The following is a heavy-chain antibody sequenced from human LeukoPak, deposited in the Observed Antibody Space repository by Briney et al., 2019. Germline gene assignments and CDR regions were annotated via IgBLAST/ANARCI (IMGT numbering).Heavy chain of an antibody. D-gene: IGHD5-18*01. V-gene: IGHV3-30*02. J-gene: IGHJ4*02. CDR3: ANDVDTATFFDY. CDR2: IRYDGSNK. CDR1: GFTFSSYG. Sequence: HPGGSLRLSCAASGFTFSSYGMHWVRQAPGKGLEWVAFIRYDGSNKYYADSVKGRFTISRDNSKNTLYLQMNSLRAEDTAVYYCANDVDTATFFDYWGQGTLVTVSS.